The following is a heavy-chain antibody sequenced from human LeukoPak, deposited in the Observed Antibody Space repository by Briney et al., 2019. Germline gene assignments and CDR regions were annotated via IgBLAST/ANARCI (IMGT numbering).Heavy chain of an antibody. CDR1: GGSISSGGYY. J-gene: IGHJ2*01. CDR3: AREWGDCGGDCRRGWYFDL. D-gene: IGHD2-21*01. V-gene: IGHV4-30-2*01. CDR2: IYHSGST. Sequence: PSETLSLTCTVSGGSISSGGYYWSWIRQPPGKGLEWIGYIYHSGSTYYNPSLKSRVTISVDRSKNQFSLKLSSVTAADTAVYYCAREWGDCGGDCRRGWYFDLWGRGTLVTVSS.